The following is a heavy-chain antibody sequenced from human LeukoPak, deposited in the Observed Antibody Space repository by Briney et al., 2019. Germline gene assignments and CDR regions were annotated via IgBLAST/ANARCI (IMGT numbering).Heavy chain of an antibody. D-gene: IGHD3-22*01. CDR3: ARDGEYYYDSSGYYY. Sequence: GGSLRLSCAASGFTFSSYSMNWVRRAPGKGLEWVSYISSSSTIYYADSVKGRFTISRDNAKNSLYLQMNSLRDEDTAVYYCARDGEYYYDSSGYYYWGQGTLVTVSS. CDR2: ISSSSTI. V-gene: IGHV3-48*02. CDR1: GFTFSSYS. J-gene: IGHJ4*02.